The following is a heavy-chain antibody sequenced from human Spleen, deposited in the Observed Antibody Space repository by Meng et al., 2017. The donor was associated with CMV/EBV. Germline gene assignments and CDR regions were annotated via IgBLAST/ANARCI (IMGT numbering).Heavy chain of an antibody. D-gene: IGHD3-22*01. CDR3: ARAQPGYDSSGYYLIWFDP. Sequence: FTGSYMHWVRRAPGQGLEWMGWINPNSGGTNYAQKFQGRVTMTRDTSISTAYMELSRLRSDDTAVYYCARAQPGYDSSGYYLIWFDPWGQGTLVTVSS. CDR2: INPNSGGT. J-gene: IGHJ5*02. V-gene: IGHV1-2*02. CDR1: FTGSY.